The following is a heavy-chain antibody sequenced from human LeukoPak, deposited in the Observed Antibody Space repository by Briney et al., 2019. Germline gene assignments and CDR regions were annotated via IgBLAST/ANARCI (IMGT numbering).Heavy chain of an antibody. Sequence: ASVRLSCKASGYTFTGYYMHWVRQAPGQGLEWMGWINPNSGGTNYAQKFQGRVTMTRDTSISTAYMELSRLRSDDTAVYYCAREDSGVSYCFFFWGQSTLVTVSS. J-gene: IGHJ1*01. D-gene: IGHD1-26*01. V-gene: IGHV1-2*02. CDR3: AREDSGVSYCFFF. CDR2: INPNSGGT. CDR1: GYTFTGYY.